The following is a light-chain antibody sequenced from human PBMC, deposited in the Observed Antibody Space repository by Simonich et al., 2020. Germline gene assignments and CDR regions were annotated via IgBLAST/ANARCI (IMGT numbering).Light chain of an antibody. J-gene: IGKJ2*01. V-gene: IGKV3-11*01. CDR1: QSVSSY. Sequence: EIVLTQSPATLSLSPGERATLSCRASQSVSSYLAWYQQKPGQAPRLLIYDASNRAPGSPARFSGSGSGTDFTLTISSLEPEDFAVYYCQQRSNWLVTFGQGTKLEIK. CDR3: QQRSNWLVT. CDR2: DAS.